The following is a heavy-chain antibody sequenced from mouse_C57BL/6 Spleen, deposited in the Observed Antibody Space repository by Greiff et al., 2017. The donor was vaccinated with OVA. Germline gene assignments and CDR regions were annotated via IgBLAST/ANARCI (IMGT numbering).Heavy chain of an antibody. CDR1: GYTFTSYW. V-gene: IGHV1-55*01. CDR2: IYPGSSST. Sequence: VQLQQPGAELVKPGASVKMSCTASGYTFTSYWITWVQQTPGQGLEWIGDIYPGSSSTNYNEKFKSKATLTVDTSSSTAYMQLSSLTSEDSAVYYCARDLIDYWGQGATLTLSS. J-gene: IGHJ2*01. CDR3: ARDLIDY.